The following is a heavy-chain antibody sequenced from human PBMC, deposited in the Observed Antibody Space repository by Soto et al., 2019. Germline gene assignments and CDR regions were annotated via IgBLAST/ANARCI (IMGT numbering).Heavy chain of an antibody. CDR1: GVSFNNNG. V-gene: IGHV1-69*01. CDR2: VSPPFRTS. CDR3: ARVLYYGSGRYSPYGMDV. Sequence: QVQLVQSGAEVKKPGSSVKVSCKTSGVSFNNNGIGWVRQAPGHGLEWMGGVSPPFRTSNYARKFQGRISITADASTGTVHMELSSLTSEDTAQYYCARVLYYGSGRYSPYGMDVWGQGTTVTVSS. D-gene: IGHD3-10*01. J-gene: IGHJ6*02.